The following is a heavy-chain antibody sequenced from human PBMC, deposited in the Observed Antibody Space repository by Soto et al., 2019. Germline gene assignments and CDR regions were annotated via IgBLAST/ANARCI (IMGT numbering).Heavy chain of an antibody. J-gene: IGHJ4*02. D-gene: IGHD3-16*01. CDR3: AREFPYYESSDSYYDY. CDR1: VDSVSGNSAA. V-gene: IGHV6-1*01. Sequence: PSQNLSLTCAISVDSVSGNSAAWNWIRQSPSRGLEWLGWTYYRSKWYNDYAVSVKSRITVTPDTSKNQFSLHLNSVTPEDTAVCDWAREFPYYESSDSYYDYWGQGALVNVSS. CDR2: TYYRSKWYN.